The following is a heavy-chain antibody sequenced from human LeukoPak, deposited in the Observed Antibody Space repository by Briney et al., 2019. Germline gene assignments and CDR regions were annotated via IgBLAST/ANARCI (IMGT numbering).Heavy chain of an antibody. J-gene: IGHJ5*02. D-gene: IGHD3-22*01. CDR3: ARDIGKGRGRGGITMIGSSWFDP. Sequence: SETLSLTCTVSGGSISSYYWSWVRQPPGKGLEWIGYIYYSGSTNYNPSLKSRVTISVDTSKNQFSLKLSSVTAADTAVYYCARDIGKGRGRGGITMIGSSWFDPWGQGTLVTVSS. CDR1: GGSISSYY. CDR2: IYYSGST. V-gene: IGHV4-59*01.